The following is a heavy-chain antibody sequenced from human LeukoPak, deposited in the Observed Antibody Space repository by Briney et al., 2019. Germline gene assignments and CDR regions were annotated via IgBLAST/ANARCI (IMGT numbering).Heavy chain of an antibody. Sequence: PGGSLRLSCAASGFTFSRYSMNWVRQAPGKGLEWVSSISSGSSYIYYAGSVKGRFTISRDNAKNSLYLQMNSLRAEDTAVYYCARGSVESKTPFAFDIWGQGTMVTVSS. V-gene: IGHV3-21*01. D-gene: IGHD5-24*01. J-gene: IGHJ3*02. CDR3: ARGSVESKTPFAFDI. CDR1: GFTFSRYS. CDR2: ISSGSSYI.